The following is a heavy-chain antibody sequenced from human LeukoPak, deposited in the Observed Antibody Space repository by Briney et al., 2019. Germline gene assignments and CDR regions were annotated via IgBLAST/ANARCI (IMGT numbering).Heavy chain of an antibody. CDR3: ATDGAYGLTH. CDR2: VSSDGSRT. J-gene: IGHJ4*02. CDR1: GVIFSTTW. Sequence: HPGGSLRLSCAASGVIFSTTWMHWVRHAPGKGLMWVSHVSSDGSRTYADSVKGRFTVSRDNNKDMVYLQMSSLRAEDTAVYYCATDGAYGLTHWGQGTLVTVSS. V-gene: IGHV3-74*01. D-gene: IGHD3-16*01.